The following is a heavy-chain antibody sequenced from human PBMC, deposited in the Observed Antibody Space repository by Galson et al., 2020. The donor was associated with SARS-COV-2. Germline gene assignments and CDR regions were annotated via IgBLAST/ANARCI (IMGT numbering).Heavy chain of an antibody. V-gene: IGHV3-7*03. D-gene: IGHD3-10*01. CDR3: AREAGGVLWFGELLYDY. CDR2: IKQDGSEK. J-gene: IGHJ4*02. Sequence: GGSLRLSCAASGFTFSSYWMSWVRQAPGKGLEWVANIKQDGSEKYYVDSVKGRFTISRDNAKNSLYLQMNSLRAEDTAVYYCAREAGGVLWFGELLYDYWGQGTLVTVSS. CDR1: GFTFSSYW.